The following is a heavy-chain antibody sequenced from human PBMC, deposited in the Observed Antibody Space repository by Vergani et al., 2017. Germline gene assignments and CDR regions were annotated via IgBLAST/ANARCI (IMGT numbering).Heavy chain of an antibody. V-gene: IGHV3-23*01. Sequence: EVQLLQSEGAVVQPGGSLRLSCVASGFTFSSHDMSWVRQGQGQGLEWVSSIKNTGDSTHYADYVKGRFTISRDNSKNTLYLQMNSLRVEDTAVYYCGRGSDNYNWSQGTLVTVSS. CDR2: IKNTGDST. CDR3: GRGSDNYN. D-gene: IGHD5-24*01. J-gene: IGHJ4*02. CDR1: GFTFSSHD.